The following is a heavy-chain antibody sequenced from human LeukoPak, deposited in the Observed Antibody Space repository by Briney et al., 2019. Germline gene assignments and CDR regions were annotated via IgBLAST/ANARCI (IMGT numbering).Heavy chain of an antibody. Sequence: PGGSLRLSCAASGFTFNDYEMNWVRQAPGKGLEWISYITSAGTTTFYADSVKGRFTISRDNSKNTLYLQMNSLRAEDTAVYYCAKYWVPFHYFDYWGQGTLVTVSS. CDR2: ITSAGTTT. CDR1: GFTFNDYE. V-gene: IGHV3-48*03. J-gene: IGHJ4*02. CDR3: AKYWVPFHYFDY. D-gene: IGHD2/OR15-2a*01.